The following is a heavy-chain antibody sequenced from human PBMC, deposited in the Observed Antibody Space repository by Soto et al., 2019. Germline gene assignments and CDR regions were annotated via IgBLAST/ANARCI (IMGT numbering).Heavy chain of an antibody. CDR2: ISGTGGRI. CDR1: GFTFSSNA. V-gene: IGHV3-23*01. D-gene: IGHD5-18*01. Sequence: EVQLLESGGGLVQPGGSLRLSCAASGFTFSSNAMNWVRQAPGKGLEWVSVISGTGGRIYYADSVKGRFTISRDNSKNPLYLEMNSLRVEDTAVYYCSKSLNSNRNNWFDPWGQGTLVTVSS. CDR3: SKSLNSNRNNWFDP. J-gene: IGHJ5*02.